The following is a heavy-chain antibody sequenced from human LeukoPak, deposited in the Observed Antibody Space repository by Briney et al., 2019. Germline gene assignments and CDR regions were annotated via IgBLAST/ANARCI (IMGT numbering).Heavy chain of an antibody. CDR3: ARVTTQWLVSTIDY. J-gene: IGHJ4*02. CDR1: GFTFSSYS. Sequence: GGSLRLSCAASGFTFSSYSMNWVRQAPGKGLEWVSSISSSSSYIYYADSVKGRFTISRDNAKNSLYLQMSSLRAEDTAVYHCARVTTQWLVSTIDYWGQGTLVTVSS. D-gene: IGHD6-19*01. CDR2: ISSSSSYI. V-gene: IGHV3-21*01.